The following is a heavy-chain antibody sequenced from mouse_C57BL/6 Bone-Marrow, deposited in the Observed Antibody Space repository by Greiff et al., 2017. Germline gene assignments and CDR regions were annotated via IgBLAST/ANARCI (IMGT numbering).Heavy chain of an antibody. D-gene: IGHD1-1*01. J-gene: IGHJ3*01. V-gene: IGHV14-2*01. CDR3: APVSYYCGSPAWFAY. CDR1: GFNIKDYY. Sequence: EVQLQQSGAELVKPGASVKLSCTASGFNIKDYYMHWVKQRTEQGLEWIGRIDPEDGETKYAPNLPGKATITADTSSNTADLQLSSLASEDTAVYSCAPVSYYCGSPAWFAYWGQGTLVTVSA. CDR2: IDPEDGET.